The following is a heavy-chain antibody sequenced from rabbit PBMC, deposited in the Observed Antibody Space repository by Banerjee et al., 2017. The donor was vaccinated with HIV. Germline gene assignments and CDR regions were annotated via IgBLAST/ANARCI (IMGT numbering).Heavy chain of an antibody. V-gene: IGHV1S40*01. CDR2: LAGSSSGFT. J-gene: IGHJ6*01. CDR1: GFSFSSSDY. CDR3: ARDTGSSFSSYGMDL. D-gene: IGHD8-1*01. Sequence: QSLEESGGDLVKPGASLTLTCTASGFSFSSSDYMCWVRQAPGKGLEWISCLAGSSSGFTYSATWAKGRFTCSKSSSTTVTLQMASLTVADTAPYFCARDTGSSFSSYGMDLWGPGTLVTVS.